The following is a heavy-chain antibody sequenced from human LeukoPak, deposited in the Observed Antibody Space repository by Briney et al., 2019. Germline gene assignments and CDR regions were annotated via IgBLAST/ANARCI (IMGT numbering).Heavy chain of an antibody. D-gene: IGHD1-1*01. V-gene: IGHV3-7*01. CDR3: ARAGVTNQLGETYWYFDL. J-gene: IGHJ2*01. CDR2: IEKDGSAT. Sequence: GGSLRLSRTASGFTLSNYWMTWVRQAPGKGLEWVAKIEKDGSATYYVDSMKGRFTVSRDNAANSLYLQMSNLGVEDTAVYSCARAGVTNQLGETYWYFDLWGRGTLVTVSS. CDR1: GFTLSNYW.